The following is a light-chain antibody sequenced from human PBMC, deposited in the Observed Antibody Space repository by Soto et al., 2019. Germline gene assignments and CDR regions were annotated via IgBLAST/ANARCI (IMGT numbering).Light chain of an antibody. J-gene: IGKJ2*01. CDR2: DAS. CDR3: QQRSNWLLYT. CDR1: QSVSSY. Sequence: EIVLTQSPATLSLSPGERATLSCRASQSVSSYLASYHQKHGQAPRLLIYDASNRATAITARISGSGSGTNFSITISSLRDEDFAVYYCQQRSNWLLYTFGQGTKLEIK. V-gene: IGKV3-11*01.